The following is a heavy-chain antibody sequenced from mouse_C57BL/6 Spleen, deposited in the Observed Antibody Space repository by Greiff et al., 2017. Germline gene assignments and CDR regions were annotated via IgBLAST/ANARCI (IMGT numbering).Heavy chain of an antibody. CDR3: ARVPFTTADYYAMDY. J-gene: IGHJ4*01. CDR2: ISSGGSYT. D-gene: IGHD1-2*01. V-gene: IGHV5-6*01. CDR1: GFTFSSYG. Sequence: EVMLVESGGDLVKPGGSLKLSCAASGFTFSSYGMSWVRQTPDKRLEWVATISSGGSYTYYPDSVKGRFTISRDNAKNTLYLQRSSLKSEDTAMYYCARVPFTTADYYAMDYWGQGTAVTVSS.